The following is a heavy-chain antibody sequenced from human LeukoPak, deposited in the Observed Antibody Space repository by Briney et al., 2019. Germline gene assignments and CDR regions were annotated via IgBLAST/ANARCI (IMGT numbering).Heavy chain of an antibody. CDR1: GYTFSSYE. CDR3: VRLFVQEPSGWFDP. CDR2: MNPNSGNT. V-gene: IGHV1-8*01. D-gene: IGHD3-10*01. Sequence: ASVKVSCKTSGYTFSSYEINWVRQPPGQGLEWMGWMNPNSGNTAYAQNFQGRVTMTRDVSIRTAYMELSGLRSEDTAVYYCVRLFVQEPSGWFDPWGQGTLVTVS. J-gene: IGHJ5*02.